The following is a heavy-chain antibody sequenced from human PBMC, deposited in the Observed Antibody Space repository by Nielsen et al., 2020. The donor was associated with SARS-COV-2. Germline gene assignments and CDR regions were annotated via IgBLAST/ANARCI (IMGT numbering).Heavy chain of an antibody. CDR2: IYHGGSA. J-gene: IGHJ4*02. Sequence: SETLSLTCAVSGVSVTSHNWWSWVRQPPGTGLEWIGEIYHGGSANYSPSLKSRVTISVDRSNNMFSLRLTSVTAADTGVYYCARLIGYSTSSDYWGQGTLVTVSS. CDR1: GVSVTSHNW. V-gene: IGHV4/OR15-8*01. CDR3: ARLIGYSTSSDY. D-gene: IGHD5-24*01.